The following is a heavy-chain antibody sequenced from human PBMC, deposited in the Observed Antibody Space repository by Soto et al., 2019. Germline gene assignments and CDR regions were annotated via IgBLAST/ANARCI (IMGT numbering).Heavy chain of an antibody. D-gene: IGHD3-3*01. CDR1: GYNFAGYW. CDR3: ARGGVSTRTFDY. J-gene: IGHJ4*02. V-gene: IGHV5-51*01. CDR2: IYPSDSDT. Sequence: XESQKISWKCSGYNFAGYWIALVLQMPGKGLELMGIIYPSDSDTRYRPSFQGQVTISADKSISSAYLQWSSLRASDTAMYYCARGGVSTRTFDYWGQGTPVTVYS.